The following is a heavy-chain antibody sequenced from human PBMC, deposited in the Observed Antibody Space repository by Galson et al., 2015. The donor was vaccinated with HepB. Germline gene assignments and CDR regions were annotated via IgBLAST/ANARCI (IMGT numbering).Heavy chain of an antibody. Sequence: QSGAEVKKPGESLRISCKGSGFIFTSDWITWVRQMPGKGLEWMGRIDPSDSYPKYNPTYSPSFQGHVTLSADKSINTAYVQWSSLKASDSAMYFCARRSGDYGFDYWGQGTLVTVSS. V-gene: IGHV5-10-1*01. CDR3: ARRSGDYGFDY. CDR1: GFIFTSDW. CDR2: IDPSDSYP. D-gene: IGHD4-17*01. J-gene: IGHJ4*02.